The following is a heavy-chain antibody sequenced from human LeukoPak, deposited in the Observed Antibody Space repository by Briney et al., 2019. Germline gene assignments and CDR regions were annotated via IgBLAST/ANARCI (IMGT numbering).Heavy chain of an antibody. CDR1: GFTFSSYA. V-gene: IGHV3-23*01. CDR2: ISGSGGST. J-gene: IGHJ5*02. CDR3: AKDPDYDILTGYHRGFDP. D-gene: IGHD3-9*01. Sequence: QPGASLRLSCAASGFTFSSYAMSWVRQAPGKGLEWVSAISGSGGSTYYADSVKGRFTISRDNSKNTLYLRMNSLRAEDTAVYYCAKDPDYDILTGYHRGFDPWGQGTLVTVSS.